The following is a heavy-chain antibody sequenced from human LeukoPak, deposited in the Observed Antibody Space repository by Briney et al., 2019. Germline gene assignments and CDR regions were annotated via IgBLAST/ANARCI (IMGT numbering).Heavy chain of an antibody. D-gene: IGHD3-22*01. Sequence: GGSLRLSCAASGFTFSSYSMNWVRQAPGKGLEWVSYISSSSSTIYYADSVKGRCTISRDNAKNSLYLQMNSLRAEDTAVYYCARLYDSSGPIYSWGQGTLVTVSS. CDR1: GFTFSSYS. CDR2: ISSSSSTI. CDR3: ARLYDSSGPIYS. J-gene: IGHJ4*02. V-gene: IGHV3-48*01.